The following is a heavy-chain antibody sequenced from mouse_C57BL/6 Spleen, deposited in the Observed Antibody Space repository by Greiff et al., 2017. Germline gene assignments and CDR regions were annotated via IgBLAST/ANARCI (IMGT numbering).Heavy chain of an antibody. V-gene: IGHV5-17*01. CDR2: ISSGSSTI. Sequence: EVQRVESGGGLVKPGGSLKLSCAASGFTFSDYGMHWVRQAPEKGLEWVAYISSGSSTIYYADTVKGRFTISRDNAKNTLFLQMTSLRSEDTAMYYCARLTGGAWFAYWGQGTLGTVSA. CDR1: GFTFSDYG. CDR3: ARLTGGAWFAY. D-gene: IGHD4-1*01. J-gene: IGHJ3*01.